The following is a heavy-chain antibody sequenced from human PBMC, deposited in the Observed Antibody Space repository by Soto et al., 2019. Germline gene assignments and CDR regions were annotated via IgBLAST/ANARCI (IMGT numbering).Heavy chain of an antibody. V-gene: IGHV3-30*18. J-gene: IGHJ4*02. CDR1: GFTFSSHG. CDR3: AKDRLPVHFDSSGLDH. CDR2: LSFDGHHK. Sequence: GVSLRLSCSASGFTFSSHGMHWIRQAPGKGLEWVAVLSFDGHHKYFADSVKGRFTISRDNSRSTLYLHMNSLRVEDTAVYYCAKDRLPVHFDSSGLDHWGQGXLVTVSS. D-gene: IGHD3-22*01.